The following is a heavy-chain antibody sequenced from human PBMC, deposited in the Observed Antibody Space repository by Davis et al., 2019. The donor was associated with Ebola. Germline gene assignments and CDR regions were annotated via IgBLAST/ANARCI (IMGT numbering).Heavy chain of an antibody. CDR3: ARSSGPSDI. V-gene: IGHV4-59*08. CDR2: IYYTGST. Sequence: SETLSPTCTVSGGSISSFYWNWIRQPPGKGLEWVGSIYYTGSTNYNPSLKSRVTRSIDTPKTQFSLRLSSVTAADTAVYYCARSSGPSDIWGQGTMVTVSS. D-gene: IGHD3-10*01. J-gene: IGHJ3*02. CDR1: GGSISSFY.